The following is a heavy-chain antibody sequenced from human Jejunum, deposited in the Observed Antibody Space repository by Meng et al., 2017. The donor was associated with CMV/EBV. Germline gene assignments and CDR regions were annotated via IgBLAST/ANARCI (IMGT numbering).Heavy chain of an antibody. Sequence: SCEASGFLVSSYTMNWVRQAPGKGLEWVASISSLSNYIYYGESVRGRFTVSRDNARNLVFLELNILRDEDTALYYCAREAREFDHWGQGTLVTVSS. V-gene: IGHV3-21*06. CDR1: GFLVSSYT. J-gene: IGHJ5*02. CDR2: ISSLSNYI. CDR3: AREAREFDH.